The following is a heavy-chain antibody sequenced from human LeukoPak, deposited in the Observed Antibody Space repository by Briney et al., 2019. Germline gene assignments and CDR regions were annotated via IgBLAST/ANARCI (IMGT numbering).Heavy chain of an antibody. D-gene: IGHD1-26*01. CDR1: GGSISSYY. J-gene: IGHJ3*02. CDR2: IYYSGST. Sequence: SETLSLTCTVSGGSISSYYWSWIRQPPGKGLEWIGYIYYSGSTNYNPSLKSRVTISVDTSKNQSSLKLSSVTAADPAVYYCAGATDAFDIWGQGTMVTVSS. CDR3: AGATDAFDI. V-gene: IGHV4-59*01.